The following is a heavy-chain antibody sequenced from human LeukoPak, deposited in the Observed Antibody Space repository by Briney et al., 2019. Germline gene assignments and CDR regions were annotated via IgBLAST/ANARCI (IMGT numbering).Heavy chain of an antibody. CDR3: ATYRIAVAGFDY. Sequence: ASVKVSCKVSGYTLTELSMHWVRQAPGKGLERMGGFDPEDGEAIYAQKFQGRVTMTEDTSTDTAYMELSSLRSEDTAVYYCATYRIAVAGFDYWGQGTLVTVSS. V-gene: IGHV1-24*01. CDR2: FDPEDGEA. D-gene: IGHD6-19*01. CDR1: GYTLTELS. J-gene: IGHJ4*02.